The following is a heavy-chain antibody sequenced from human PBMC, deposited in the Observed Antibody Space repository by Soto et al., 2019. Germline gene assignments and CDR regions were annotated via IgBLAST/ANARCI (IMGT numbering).Heavy chain of an antibody. J-gene: IGHJ6*02. CDR1: GGSISSYY. Sequence: QVQLQESGPGLVKPSETLSLTCTVSGGSISSYYWSWIRQPPGKGLEWIGYIYYNGNTNYNPSLKSRVTISVDTSKNQFSLKLSSVTAADTAVYYCAIDGYTVTPNYYYGMDVWGQGTTVTVSS. V-gene: IGHV4-59*01. CDR3: AIDGYTVTPNYYYGMDV. CDR2: IYYNGNT. D-gene: IGHD4-4*01.